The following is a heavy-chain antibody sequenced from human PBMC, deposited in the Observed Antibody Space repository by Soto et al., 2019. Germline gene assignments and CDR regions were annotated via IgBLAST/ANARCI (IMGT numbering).Heavy chain of an antibody. J-gene: IGHJ4*02. V-gene: IGHV3-73*02. CDR1: GFTLSGSA. Sequence: EVQLVESGGGLVQPGESLKLSCAASGFTLSGSAVHWVRQASGKWLEWVGRIRSKTHNYATDYIASVKGRFTMSRDDSNNTSYLQMKGLKTDDTAVYYCTRSGGSYSFGYWGQGTLVTVSS. D-gene: IGHD1-26*01. CDR3: TRSGGSYSFGY. CDR2: IRSKTHNYAT.